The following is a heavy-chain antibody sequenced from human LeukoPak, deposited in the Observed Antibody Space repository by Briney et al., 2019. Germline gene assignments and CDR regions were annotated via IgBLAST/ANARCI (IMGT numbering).Heavy chain of an antibody. Sequence: GGSLRLSCAASGFTFSSYGMSWVRQAPGKGLEWVSAISGSGGSTYYADSVKGRFTISRDNSKNTLYLQMNSLRAEDTAVYYCAKDHRGSGSYYYDYWGQGTLVTVSS. CDR1: GFTFSSYG. V-gene: IGHV3-23*01. CDR3: AKDHRGSGSYYYDY. D-gene: IGHD3-10*01. J-gene: IGHJ4*02. CDR2: ISGSGGST.